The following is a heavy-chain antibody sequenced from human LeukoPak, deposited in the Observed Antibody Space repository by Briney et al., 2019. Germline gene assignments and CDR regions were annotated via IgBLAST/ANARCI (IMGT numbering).Heavy chain of an antibody. CDR2: IRYDGSNK. CDR1: GFTFSSYG. Sequence: GGSLRLSCAASGFTFSSYGMHWVRQAPGKGLEWVAFIRYDGSNKYYADSVKGRFTISRDNSKNALYLQINSLRAEDTAVYYCSKLGNDNVWGTYRDNWFDPWGQGTLVTVSS. D-gene: IGHD3-16*02. CDR3: SKLGNDNVWGTYRDNWFDP. V-gene: IGHV3-30*02. J-gene: IGHJ5*02.